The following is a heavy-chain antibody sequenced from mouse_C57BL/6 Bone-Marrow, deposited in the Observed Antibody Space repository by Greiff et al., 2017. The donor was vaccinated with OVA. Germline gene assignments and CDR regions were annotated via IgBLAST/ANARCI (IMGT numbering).Heavy chain of an antibody. D-gene: IGHD1-1*01. V-gene: IGHV5-9*01. CDR1: GFTFSSYT. CDR2: ISGGGGNT. Sequence: EVKLVESGGGLVKPGGSLKLSCAASGFTFSSYTMSWVRQTPEKRLEWVATISGGGGNTYYPDSVKGRFTISRDNAKNTLYLQMSSLRSEDTALYYCARHYYGSSYVCYFDYWGQGTTLTVSS. CDR3: ARHYYGSSYVCYFDY. J-gene: IGHJ2*01.